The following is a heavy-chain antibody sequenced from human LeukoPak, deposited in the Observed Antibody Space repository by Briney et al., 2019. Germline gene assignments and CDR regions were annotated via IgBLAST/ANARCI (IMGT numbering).Heavy chain of an antibody. CDR2: TYYRSKWYN. V-gene: IGHV6-1*01. Sequence: SQTLSLTCAISGDSVSSNSAAWNWIRQSPSRGLEWLGRTYYRSKWYNDYAVSMKSRITIDPDTSKSQFSLQVHSVTPEDAAVYYCARGRDDFGSSLDYWGQGTLVTVSS. CDR3: ARGRDDFGSSLDY. J-gene: IGHJ4*02. CDR1: GDSVSSNSAA. D-gene: IGHD6-6*01.